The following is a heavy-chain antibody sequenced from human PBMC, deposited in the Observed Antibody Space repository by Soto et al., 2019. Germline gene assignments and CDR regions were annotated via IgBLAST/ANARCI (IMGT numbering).Heavy chain of an antibody. CDR2: ISYDGRNK. J-gene: IGHJ5*02. CDR1: GFVSNDYD. CDR3: SRGIKGGLDA. V-gene: IGHV3-30*03. D-gene: IGHD2-21*01. Sequence: QVQLVESGGGLVQPGRSLRLSCATSGFVSNDYDIHWVRQAPGKGLAWLASISYDGRNKYYADSVKGQFTISRDNSKNTLSLQINSLGAEDTAVYYCSRGIKGGLDAWGPGTLVTVSS.